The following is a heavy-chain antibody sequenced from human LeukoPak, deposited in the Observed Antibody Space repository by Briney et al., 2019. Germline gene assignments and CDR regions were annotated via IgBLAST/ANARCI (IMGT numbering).Heavy chain of an antibody. CDR3: ARGYSSGWYNY. V-gene: IGHV4-59*01. J-gene: IGHJ4*02. CDR1: GGSFSGYY. Sequence: SETLSLTCAVYGGSFSGYYWSWIRQPPGKGLEWIGYIYYSGSTNYNPSLKSRVTISVDTSKNQLSLKLSSVTAADTAVYYCARGYSSGWYNYWGQGTLVTVSS. D-gene: IGHD6-19*01. CDR2: IYYSGST.